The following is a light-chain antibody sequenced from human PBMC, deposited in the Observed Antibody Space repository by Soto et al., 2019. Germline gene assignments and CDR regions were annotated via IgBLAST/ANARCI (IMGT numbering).Light chain of an antibody. J-gene: IGKJ1*01. CDR2: GAS. CDR1: QSVSSNY. CDR3: QQYGGAPWT. V-gene: IGKV3-20*01. Sequence: EIVLTQSPGTLSLSPGERATLSCRASQSVSSNYLAWYQQRPGQPPRLLISGASSRATGIPDRSSGSGSGTDFTLTISRLEPEDFAVYHCQQYGGAPWTFGQGTKVDIK.